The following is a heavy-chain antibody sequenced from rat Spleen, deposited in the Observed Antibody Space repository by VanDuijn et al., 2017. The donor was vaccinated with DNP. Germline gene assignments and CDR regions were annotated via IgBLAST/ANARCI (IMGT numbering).Heavy chain of an antibody. J-gene: IGHJ3*01. V-gene: IGHV5S23*01. CDR1: GFTFSKYA. CDR2: ISPSGGST. D-gene: IGHD1-12*02. Sequence: EVLLVESDGGLVQPGRSLKLSCVVSGFTFSKYAMAWVRQAPTIGLEWVASISPSGGSTYYRDSVKGRFSLSRDNAKSTLYLQLNSLRSEDTATYYCARPDYYDGSYYYGWFAYWGQGTLVTVSS. CDR3: ARPDYYDGSYYYGWFAY.